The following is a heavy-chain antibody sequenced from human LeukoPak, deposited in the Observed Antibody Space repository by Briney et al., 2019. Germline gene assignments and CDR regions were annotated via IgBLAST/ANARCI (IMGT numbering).Heavy chain of an antibody. CDR3: ATKPNIVYYFDY. CDR1: GGSLSGYY. J-gene: IGHJ4*02. Sequence: PSETLSLTCAVYGGSLSGYYWSWIRQPPGKGLEWIGEINHSGSTNYNPSLKSRVTISVDTSKNQFSLKLSSVTAADTAVYYCATKPNIVYYFDYWGQGTLVTVSS. D-gene: IGHD2/OR15-2a*01. V-gene: IGHV4-34*01. CDR2: INHSGST.